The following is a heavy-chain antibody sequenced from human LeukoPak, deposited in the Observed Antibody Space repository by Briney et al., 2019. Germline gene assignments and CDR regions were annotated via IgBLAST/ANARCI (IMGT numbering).Heavy chain of an antibody. D-gene: IGHD6-13*01. CDR3: ARAAGPRRAFDI. CDR1: SASISSYY. V-gene: IGHV4-59*01. J-gene: IGHJ3*02. Sequence: SETLSLTCTVSSASISSYYWSWIRQPPGKGLEWIGYIYYSGSTNYNPSLKSRVTISVDTSKNQFSLKLSSVTAADTAVYYCARAAGPRRAFDIWGQGTMVTVSS. CDR2: IYYSGST.